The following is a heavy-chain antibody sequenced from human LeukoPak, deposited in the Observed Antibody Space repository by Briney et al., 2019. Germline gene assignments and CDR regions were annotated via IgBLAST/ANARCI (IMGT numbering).Heavy chain of an antibody. CDR2: ICSDGSKT. J-gene: IGHJ4*02. CDR3: PKDFDAATGC. D-gene: IGHD3-9*01. Sequence: GGSLRLSCAASGYIFSNYCMHWVRQAPGKGLVWVSRICSDGSKTDYADSVKGRFTISRDNAKNTLSLQMNSLRAEDTAVYYCPKDFDAATGCWGQGTLVSVSS. CDR1: GYIFSNYC. V-gene: IGHV3-74*01.